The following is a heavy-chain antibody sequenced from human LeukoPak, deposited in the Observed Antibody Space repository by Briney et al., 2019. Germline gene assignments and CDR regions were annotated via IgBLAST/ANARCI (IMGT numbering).Heavy chain of an antibody. Sequence: ASVKVSCKASGYTFTSYAMHWVRQAPGQRLEWMGWINAGNGNTKYSQKFQGRVTITRDTSASTAYMELSSLRSEDTAVYYCASGRGGVDAFDIWGQGTMVTVSS. D-gene: IGHD2-15*01. J-gene: IGHJ3*02. V-gene: IGHV1-3*01. CDR3: ASGRGGVDAFDI. CDR2: INAGNGNT. CDR1: GYTFTSYA.